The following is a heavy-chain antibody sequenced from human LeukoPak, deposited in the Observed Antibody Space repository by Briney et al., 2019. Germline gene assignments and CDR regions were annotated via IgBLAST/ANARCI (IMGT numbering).Heavy chain of an antibody. CDR2: INPSGGST. D-gene: IGHD6-19*01. Sequence: ASVKVSCKASGYAFTSYCMHWVRQAPGQGLEWMGIINPSGGSTSYAQKFQGRVTMTRDTSTSTVYMELSSLRSEDTAVYYCARGVRVTSGWPNWFDPWGQGTLVTVSS. CDR3: ARGVRVTSGWPNWFDP. J-gene: IGHJ5*02. V-gene: IGHV1-46*01. CDR1: GYAFTSYC.